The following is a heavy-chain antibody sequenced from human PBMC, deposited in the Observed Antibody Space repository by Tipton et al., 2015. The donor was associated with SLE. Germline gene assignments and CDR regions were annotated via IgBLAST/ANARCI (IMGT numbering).Heavy chain of an antibody. V-gene: IGHV3-7*03. CDR3: ARGNYYDSSGYPLHY. CDR1: GFTFSRYW. CDR2: IKQDGSEK. Sequence: SLRLSCAASGFTFSRYWMSWVRQAPGKGLEWVANIKQDGSEKYYVDSVKGRFTISRDNAKNSLYVQMNSLRAEDTAVYHCARGNYYDSSGYPLHYWGQGTLVTVSS. D-gene: IGHD3-22*01. J-gene: IGHJ4*02.